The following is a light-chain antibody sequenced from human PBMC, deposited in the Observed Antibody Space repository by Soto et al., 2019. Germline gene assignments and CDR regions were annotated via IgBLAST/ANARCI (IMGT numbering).Light chain of an antibody. V-gene: IGLV2-14*03. CDR2: DVS. Sequence: LTQPASVSGSPGQSITISCTGTSSDVGGYNYVSWYQHHPGKAPKLMIFDVSNRPSGVSNRFSGSKSGNTASLTISGLQPEDQADYYCCSYTTSNTRQIVFGTGTKVTV. CDR1: SSDVGGYNY. J-gene: IGLJ1*01. CDR3: CSYTTSNTRQIV.